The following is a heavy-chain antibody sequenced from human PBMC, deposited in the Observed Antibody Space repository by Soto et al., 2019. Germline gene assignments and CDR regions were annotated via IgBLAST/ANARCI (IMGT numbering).Heavy chain of an antibody. D-gene: IGHD4-17*01. CDR3: AGPDYGDLGVDY. CDR2: IKQDGSEK. Sequence: EVQLVESGGGLVQPGWSLRLSCAASGFTFSSYWMSWVRQAPGKGLEWVANIKQDGSEKYYVDSVKGRFTISRDNAKNSLYLQMNSLRAEDSAVYYCAGPDYGDLGVDYWGQGTLVTVSS. CDR1: GFTFSSYW. J-gene: IGHJ4*02. V-gene: IGHV3-7*02.